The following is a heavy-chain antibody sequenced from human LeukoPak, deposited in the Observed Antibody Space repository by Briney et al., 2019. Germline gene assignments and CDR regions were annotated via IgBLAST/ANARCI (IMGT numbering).Heavy chain of an antibody. V-gene: IGHV2-70*11. CDR1: GFSLNTGGMC. J-gene: IGHJ4*02. CDR3: ARIIVTNYYFDY. D-gene: IGHD2/OR15-2a*01. CDR2: IDWDDEK. Sequence: SGPALVKPTQTLTLTCTFSGFSLNTGGMCVSWIRQPPGKALEWLARIDWDDEKYYSTSLKTRLTISKDTSKNQAVLTMTNMDPVDTATYYCARIIVTNYYFDYWGQGALVTVSS.